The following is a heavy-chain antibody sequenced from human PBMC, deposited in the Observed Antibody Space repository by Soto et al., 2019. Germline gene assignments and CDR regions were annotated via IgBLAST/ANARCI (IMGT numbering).Heavy chain of an antibody. CDR1: GFSFSVYD. Sequence: PGGSLRLSCAASGFSFSVYDMHWVRQPTGKGLEWVSGIGTAGDAYYLGSVKGRFTISRENAKNSVYLQLNRLRAGDTAVYYCARYCRSTTCYTVSGMDVWGQGTTVTVSS. D-gene: IGHD2-2*02. J-gene: IGHJ6*02. CDR2: IGTAGDA. V-gene: IGHV3-13*01. CDR3: ARYCRSTTCYTVSGMDV.